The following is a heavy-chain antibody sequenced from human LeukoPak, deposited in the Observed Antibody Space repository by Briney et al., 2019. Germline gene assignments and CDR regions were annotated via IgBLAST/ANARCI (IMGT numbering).Heavy chain of an antibody. CDR2: INPNSGGT. V-gene: IGHV1-2*04. CDR3: ARGGAVAGIYYYYGMDV. CDR1: GYTFTRYY. Sequence: ASVEVSCQASGYTFTRYYMHWVRQAPGQGPEWMGWINPNSGGTNYAQKFQGWVTMTRDTSISTAYMELSRLRSDDTAVYYCARGGAVAGIYYYYGMDVWGQGTTVTVSS. J-gene: IGHJ6*02. D-gene: IGHD6-19*01.